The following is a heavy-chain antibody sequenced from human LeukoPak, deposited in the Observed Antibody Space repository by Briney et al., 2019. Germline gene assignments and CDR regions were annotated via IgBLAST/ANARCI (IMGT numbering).Heavy chain of an antibody. V-gene: IGHV3-7*05. CDR3: VRSGVC. CDR1: GFTFSSHW. Sequence: WGSLRLSCAASGFTFSSHWMNWVRQAPGKGLEWVAKIKEDGSEKYYVDSRRGRFPIARDNAKTSLCLQMSSLRAEDRAIYYCVRSGVCWGQGTLVTGSS. CDR2: IKEDGSEK. D-gene: IGHD1-26*01. J-gene: IGHJ4*02.